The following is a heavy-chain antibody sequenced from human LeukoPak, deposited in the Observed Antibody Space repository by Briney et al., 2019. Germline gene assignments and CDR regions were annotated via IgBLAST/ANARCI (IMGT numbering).Heavy chain of an antibody. CDR3: TTGHLEQWLVPPEFDY. J-gene: IGHJ4*02. CDR2: IKSKTDGGTT. Sequence: PGGSLRLSCVASGFTFSNAWMSWVRQAPGKGLEWVGRIKSKTDGGTTDYAAPVKGRFTISRDDSKNTLYLQMNSLKTEDTAVYYCTTGHLEQWLVPPEFDYWGQGTLVTVSS. CDR1: GFTFSNAW. D-gene: IGHD6-19*01. V-gene: IGHV3-15*01.